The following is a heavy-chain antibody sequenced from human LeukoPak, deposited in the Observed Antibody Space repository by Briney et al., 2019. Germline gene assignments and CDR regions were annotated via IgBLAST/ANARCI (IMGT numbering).Heavy chain of an antibody. J-gene: IGHJ4*02. CDR1: GYTLTELS. CDR2: FDPEDAEP. D-gene: IGHD3-10*01. CDR3: ATGLPQNYRDVRAWDF. Sequence: ASVNVSCKVSGYTLTELSIHWVRQAPGKGLEWMGGFDPEDAEPLSALKFQSRLTMTEDSSTDTAYMELSSLRSEDTAMYYCATGLPQNYRDVRAWDFWGQGTLVTVSS. V-gene: IGHV1-24*01.